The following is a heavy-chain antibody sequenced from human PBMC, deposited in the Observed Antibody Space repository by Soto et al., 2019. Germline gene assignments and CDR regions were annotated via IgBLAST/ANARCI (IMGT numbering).Heavy chain of an antibody. D-gene: IGHD4-17*01. CDR3: ASSGDYTNYYYFYMYV. Sequence: PSETLSLTCTVSGGSISNYYWSWVRQSPGMGLEWIGYIYYSGLTKYNPSLKSRVTISVGTSKNQFSLRLSSVTAADSAVYYCASSGDYTNYYYFYMYVWGKGTTVIVSS. J-gene: IGHJ6*03. V-gene: IGHV4-59*08. CDR1: GGSISNYY. CDR2: IYYSGLT.